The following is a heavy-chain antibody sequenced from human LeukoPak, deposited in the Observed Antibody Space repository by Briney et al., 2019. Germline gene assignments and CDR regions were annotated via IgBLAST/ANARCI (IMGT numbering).Heavy chain of an antibody. CDR1: GFTFSSYW. J-gene: IGHJ6*04. CDR2: IKQDGSEK. Sequence: GGSLRLSCAASGFTFSSYWMSWVRQAPGKGLEWVATIKQDGSEKYYVDSVKGRFTISRDNAKNSLYLQMNSLRAEDTAVYYCARGGIITMVRGVVPFFWGKGTTVTVSS. CDR3: ARGGIITMVRGVVPFF. V-gene: IGHV3-7*01. D-gene: IGHD3-10*01.